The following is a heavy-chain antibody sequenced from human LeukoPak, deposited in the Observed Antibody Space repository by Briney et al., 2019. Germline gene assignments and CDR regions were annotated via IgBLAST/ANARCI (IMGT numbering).Heavy chain of an antibody. Sequence: ASVKVSCKASGYTFTGYYMHWVRQAPGQGLEWMGWINPNSGGTNYAQKFQGRVTMTRDTSISTAYMELSRLRSDDTAVYYCARPSRGNIAAAFNFDYWGQGTLVTVSS. D-gene: IGHD6-13*01. J-gene: IGHJ4*02. CDR2: INPNSGGT. CDR3: ARPSRGNIAAAFNFDY. V-gene: IGHV1-2*02. CDR1: GYTFTGYY.